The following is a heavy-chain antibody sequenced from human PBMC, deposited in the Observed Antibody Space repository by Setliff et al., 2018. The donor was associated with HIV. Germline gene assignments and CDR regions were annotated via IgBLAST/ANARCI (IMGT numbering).Heavy chain of an antibody. CDR2: IKQDGSEK. CDR1: GFTFSSYW. J-gene: IGHJ6*03. Sequence: GGSLRLSCAASGFTFSSYWMSWVRQAPGKGLKWVANIKQDGSEKYYVDSVRGRFTISRDNAKNSLYLQINSLRAEDTAVYYCARATQLRSGVVDPAAKYFYYYMDVWGKGTTVTVSS. CDR3: ARATQLRSGVVDPAAKYFYYYMDV. V-gene: IGHV3-7*01. D-gene: IGHD2-2*01.